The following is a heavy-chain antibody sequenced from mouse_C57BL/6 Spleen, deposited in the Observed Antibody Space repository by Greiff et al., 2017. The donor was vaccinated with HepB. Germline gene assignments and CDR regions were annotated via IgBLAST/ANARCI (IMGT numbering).Heavy chain of an antibody. CDR2: IYPGDGDT. CDR1: GYAFSSSW. V-gene: IGHV1-82*01. J-gene: IGHJ2*01. D-gene: IGHD2-1*01. Sequence: VKLQESGPELVKPGASVKISCKASGYAFSSSWMNWVKQRPGKGLEWIGRIYPGDGDTNYNGKFKGKATLTADKSSSTAYMQLSSLTSEDSAVYFCARYGNYLYYFDYWGQGTTLTVSS. CDR3: ARYGNYLYYFDY.